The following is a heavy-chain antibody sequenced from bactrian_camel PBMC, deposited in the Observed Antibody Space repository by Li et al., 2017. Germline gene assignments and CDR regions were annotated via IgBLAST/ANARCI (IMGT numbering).Heavy chain of an antibody. CDR3: AAGSLRFCALAHHLYNY. V-gene: IGHV3S1*01. J-gene: IGHJ4*01. Sequence: HVQLVESGGGSVQAGGSLRLSCTASGLAFSTSCMAWFRQAPGKEREAVASISTDGGPTDYAGSVGGRFTISRDNAKNTLYLQMDSLKPEDTAMYYCAAGSLRFCALAHHLYNYFGQGTQVTVS. CDR1: GLAFSTSC. CDR2: ISTDGGPT. D-gene: IGHD1*01.